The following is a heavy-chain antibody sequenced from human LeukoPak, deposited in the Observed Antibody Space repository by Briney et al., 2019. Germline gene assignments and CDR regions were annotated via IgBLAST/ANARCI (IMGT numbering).Heavy chain of an antibody. CDR1: GFTFDDYA. CDR3: AKGATMVRGFDP. V-gene: IGHV3-23*01. D-gene: IGHD3-10*01. CDR2: ISGSGGST. Sequence: PGGSLRLSCAASGFTFDDYAMHWVRQAPGKGLEWVSAISGSGGSTYYADSVKGRFTISRDNSKNTLYLQMNSLRAEDTAVYYCAKGATMVRGFDPWGQGTLVTVSS. J-gene: IGHJ5*02.